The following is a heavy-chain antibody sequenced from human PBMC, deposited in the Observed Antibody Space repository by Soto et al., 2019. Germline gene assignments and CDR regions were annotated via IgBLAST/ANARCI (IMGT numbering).Heavy chain of an antibody. CDR2: MFYSGST. D-gene: IGHD2-2*01. CDR3: ARLGYCSNTDCGPVGP. Sequence: QVQLQESGPGLVKLSQTLSLTCTVSGASISSGGYYWSWIRQHPGKGLEWIGHMFYSGSTYYNPSLKSRVTMSVDTSTNQFSLKLSSETAADTAVYYCARLGYCSNTDCGPVGPWGQGILATVSS. CDR1: GASISSGGYY. V-gene: IGHV4-31*03. J-gene: IGHJ5*02.